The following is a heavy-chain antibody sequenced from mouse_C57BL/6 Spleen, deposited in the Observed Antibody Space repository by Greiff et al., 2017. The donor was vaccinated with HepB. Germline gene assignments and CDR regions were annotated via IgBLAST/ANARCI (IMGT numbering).Heavy chain of an antibody. CDR1: GYSITSGYY. V-gene: IGHV3-6*01. CDR2: ISYDGSN. D-gene: IGHD6-1*01. Sequence: VQLKESGPGLVKPSQSLSLTCSVTGYSITSGYYWNWIRQFPGNKLEWMGYISYDGSNNYNPSLKNRISITRDTSKNQFFLKLNSVTTEDTATYYCARAAATGYFDVWGTGTTVTVSS. J-gene: IGHJ1*03. CDR3: ARAAATGYFDV.